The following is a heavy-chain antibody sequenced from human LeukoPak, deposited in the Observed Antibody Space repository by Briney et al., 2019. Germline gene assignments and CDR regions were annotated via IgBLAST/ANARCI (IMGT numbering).Heavy chain of an antibody. D-gene: IGHD1-1*01. Sequence: PSETLSLTCTVSDDSITSGYYWGWIRQPPGKGLEWIGSIYHSGSTFYNPSLKSRLTISVDTSKNQLSLKLNSVTAADTAVYYCARWSGTTSWFDPWGQGTLVIVSS. V-gene: IGHV4-38-2*02. J-gene: IGHJ5*02. CDR2: IYHSGST. CDR3: ARWSGTTSWFDP. CDR1: DDSITSGYY.